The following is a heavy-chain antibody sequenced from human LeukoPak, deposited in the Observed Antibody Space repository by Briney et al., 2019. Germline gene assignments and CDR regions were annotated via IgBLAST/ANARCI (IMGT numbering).Heavy chain of an antibody. CDR2: ISSSGSTI. V-gene: IGHV3-11*04. CDR3: ASNPRYYDFWSGWSAFDI. D-gene: IGHD3-3*01. Sequence: SGGSLRLPCAASGFTFSDYYMSWIRQAPGKGLEWVSYISSSGSTIYYADSVKGRFTISRDNAKNSLYLQMNSLRAEDTAVYYCASNPRYYDFWSGWSAFDIWGQGTMVTVSS. CDR1: GFTFSDYY. J-gene: IGHJ3*02.